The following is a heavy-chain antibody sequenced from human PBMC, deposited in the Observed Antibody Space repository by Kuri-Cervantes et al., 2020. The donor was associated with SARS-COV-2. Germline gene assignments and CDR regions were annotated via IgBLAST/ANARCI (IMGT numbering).Heavy chain of an antibody. CDR2: IDWNDEK. CDR1: GFTLSTNGVG. J-gene: IGHJ5*02. V-gene: IGHV2-70*12. Sequence: SGPTLVKPTQTLTLTCTFSGFTLSTNGVGVGWIRQPPGKALEWLALIDWNDEKFYNTSLKTRLTISKDTSKNQVVLTMTNLGPVDTATYYCAKAYYNNWFDPWGQGTLVTVSS. D-gene: IGHD3-10*01. CDR3: AKAYYNNWFDP.